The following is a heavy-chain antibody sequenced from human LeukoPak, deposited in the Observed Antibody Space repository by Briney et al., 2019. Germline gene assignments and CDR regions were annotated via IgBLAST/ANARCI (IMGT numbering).Heavy chain of an antibody. Sequence: ASVKDSCKASGYTFTGYYMHWVRQAPGQGLEWMGWINPNSGGTNYAQKFQGRVTMTRDTSISTAYLELSTLGSDDTAVYSCARGAYYYDSSGYYSNGYYFDYWGQGALVTGFS. CDR3: ARGAYYYDSSGYYSNGYYFDY. CDR1: GYTFTGYY. J-gene: IGHJ4*02. V-gene: IGHV1-2*02. CDR2: INPNSGGT. D-gene: IGHD3-22*01.